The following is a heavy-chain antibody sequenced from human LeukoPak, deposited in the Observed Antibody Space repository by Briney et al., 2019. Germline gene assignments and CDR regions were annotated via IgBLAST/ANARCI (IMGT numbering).Heavy chain of an antibody. CDR2: ISYDESNK. CDR1: GFTFSSFG. V-gene: IGHV3-33*01. CDR3: ARDDYGDYRVNAFDI. J-gene: IGHJ3*02. D-gene: IGHD4-17*01. Sequence: GGSLRLSCAASGFTFSSFGIHWVRQAPGKGLEWVAFISYDESNKYYADSVKGRFTISRDNSKNTLYLQMNSLRDEDTAVYYCARDDYGDYRVNAFDIWGQGTMVTVSS.